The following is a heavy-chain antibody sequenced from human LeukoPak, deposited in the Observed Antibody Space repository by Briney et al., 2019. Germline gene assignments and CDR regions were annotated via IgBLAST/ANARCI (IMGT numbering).Heavy chain of an antibody. CDR2: IYYSGST. J-gene: IGHJ5*02. Sequence: KPSETLSLTCTVSGGSISSYYWSWIRQPPGKGLEWIGYIYYSGSTNYNPSLKSRVTISVDTSKNQFSLKVNSLTAADTAVYYCARGRNWFDPWGQGTLVTVSS. V-gene: IGHV4-59*12. CDR3: ARGRNWFDP. CDR1: GGSISSYY.